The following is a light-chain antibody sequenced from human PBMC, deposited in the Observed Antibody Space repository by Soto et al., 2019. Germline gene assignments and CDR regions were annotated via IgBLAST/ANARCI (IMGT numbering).Light chain of an antibody. Sequence: QSVLTQPASVSGSPGQSITISCTGTSSDVGSYNLVSWYQQHPGKAPKLMISEGSKRPSGLSNRFSGSKSGNTASLTISGLQAEDEADYYCCSFAGSSTSYVFGTGTRSP. J-gene: IGLJ1*01. CDR1: SSDVGSYNL. CDR2: EGS. CDR3: CSFAGSSTSYV. V-gene: IGLV2-23*01.